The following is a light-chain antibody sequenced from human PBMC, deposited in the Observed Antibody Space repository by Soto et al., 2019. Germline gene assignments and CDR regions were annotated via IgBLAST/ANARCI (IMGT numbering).Light chain of an antibody. J-gene: IGKJ5*01. CDR2: DTS. Sequence: DIQMTQSPSSLSASVGDSVTITCQASQDITNYLNWYQQKPGKAPKLLIYDTSNLETGVPSRFSGGGSGTDFTFTISSLQPEDIATYYCQQYDYLPITCGQGTRLEIK. CDR3: QQYDYLPIT. V-gene: IGKV1-33*01. CDR1: QDITNY.